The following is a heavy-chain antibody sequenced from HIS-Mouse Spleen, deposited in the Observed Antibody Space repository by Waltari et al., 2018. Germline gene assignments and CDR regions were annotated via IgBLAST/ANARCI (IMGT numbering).Heavy chain of an antibody. V-gene: IGHV1-8*01. CDR3: ARGSSSGSYWYYYYGMDV. D-gene: IGHD1-26*01. Sequence: QVQLVQSGAEVKKPGASVKVSCKASGYTFTSYDINWVRQATGQGLEWMGGMNPNRCNTGYAKKFQGRVTMTRNTSISTAYMDLSSLRSEDTAVYYCARGSSSGSYWYYYYGMDVWGQGTTVTVSS. J-gene: IGHJ6*02. CDR2: MNPNRCNT. CDR1: GYTFTSYD.